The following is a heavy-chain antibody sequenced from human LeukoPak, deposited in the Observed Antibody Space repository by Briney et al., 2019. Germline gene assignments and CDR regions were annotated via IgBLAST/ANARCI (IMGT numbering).Heavy chain of an antibody. Sequence: PGGSLRLSCVASGFTFSDYSMNWVRQAPGKVLEWVSLISSNGHIYYADSVKGRFTISRDNAKNSLFLQMNSLRDEDTAVYYCARVRPGQWLLRDAFDIWGQGTMVTVSS. CDR1: GFTFSDYS. CDR2: ISSNGHI. J-gene: IGHJ3*02. CDR3: ARVRPGQWLLRDAFDI. V-gene: IGHV3-69-1*01. D-gene: IGHD6-19*01.